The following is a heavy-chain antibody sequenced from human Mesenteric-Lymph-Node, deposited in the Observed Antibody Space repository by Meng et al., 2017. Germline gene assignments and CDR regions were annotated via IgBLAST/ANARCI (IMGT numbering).Heavy chain of an antibody. D-gene: IGHD3-22*01. CDR1: GYTFTGYY. CDR2: INPNSGGT. J-gene: IGHJ4*02. CDR3: ATDPPYYYDSSGYG. Sequence: ASVKVSCKASGYTFTGYYMHWVRQAPGQGLEWMGRINPNSGGTNYAQKFQGRVTMTRDTSISTAYMELSRLRSDDTAVYYCATDPPYYYDSSGYGWGQGTLVTVSS. V-gene: IGHV1-2*06.